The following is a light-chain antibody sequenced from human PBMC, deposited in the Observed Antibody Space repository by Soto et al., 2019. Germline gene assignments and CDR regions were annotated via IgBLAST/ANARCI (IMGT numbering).Light chain of an antibody. CDR3: QKYDTAPLT. V-gene: IGKV1-27*01. J-gene: IGKJ1*01. CDR1: QGISTY. CDR2: AAS. Sequence: DIQMTQSPSSLSSSVGDRVTIACRASQGISTYLAWYQQKPGKVPKLLIYAASTLLSGVPSRFSGSGSGTDFTLTISSLQPEDVATYYCQKYDTAPLTFGQGTKVDNK.